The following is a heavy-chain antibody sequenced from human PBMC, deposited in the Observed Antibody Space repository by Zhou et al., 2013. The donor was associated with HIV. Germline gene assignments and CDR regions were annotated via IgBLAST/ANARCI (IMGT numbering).Heavy chain of an antibody. V-gene: IGHV1-69*04. CDR2: IIPSVGIA. Sequence: QVQLVQSGAEVKKPGSSVKVSCKASGGSFSNSAITWVRQAPGQGLECVGRIIPSVGIANYPLKFQGRVTITADKSTNTVYMEMSSLRSEDTAVYYCARDRRDGVEIIGRGLYMDVWGKGRRSPSPQ. CDR3: ARDRRDGVEIIGRGLYMDV. D-gene: IGHD3-3*01. J-gene: IGHJ6*01. CDR1: GGSFSNSA.